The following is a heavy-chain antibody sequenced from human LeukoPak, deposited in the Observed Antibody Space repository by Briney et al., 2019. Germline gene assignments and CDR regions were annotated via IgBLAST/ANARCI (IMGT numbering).Heavy chain of an antibody. V-gene: IGHV3-53*01. D-gene: IGHD3-10*01. CDR2: IYSGGST. CDR3: AGDKAGSQGAFDI. CDR1: GSSISDSFF. J-gene: IGHJ3*02. Sequence: ETLSLTCAVSGSSISDSFFWGWIRQSPGKGLEWVSVIYSGGSTYYADSVKGRFTISRDNSKNTLYLQMNSLRAEDTAVYYCAGDKAGSQGAFDIWGQGTMVTVSS.